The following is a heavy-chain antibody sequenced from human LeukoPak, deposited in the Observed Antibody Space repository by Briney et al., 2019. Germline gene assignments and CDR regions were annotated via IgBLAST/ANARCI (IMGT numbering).Heavy chain of an antibody. D-gene: IGHD2-21*02. CDR2: IFGSGTT. CDR3: ATWVTSGYYALDV. V-gene: IGHV4-59*01. J-gene: IGHJ6*02. CDR1: GGSITSYY. Sequence: SETLSLTCTVSGGSITSYYWCWIRQPPGKGLEWIGYIFGSGTTNYNPSVKSRVTISVDTSKTQFSLKLSSVTAADTAVYYCATWVTSGYYALDVWGQGTTVIVSS.